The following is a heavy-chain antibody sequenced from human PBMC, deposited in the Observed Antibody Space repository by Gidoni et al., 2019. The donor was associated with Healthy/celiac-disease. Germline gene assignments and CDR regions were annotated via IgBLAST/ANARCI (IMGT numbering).Heavy chain of an antibody. V-gene: IGHV4-34*01. CDR1: GGSFSGYY. Sequence: QVQLQQWGAGLLKPSETLSLTCAVYGGSFSGYYWSWSRQPPGQGLEWIGEINHSGSTNYNPSLKSRVTISVDTSKNQFSLKLSSVTAADTAVYYCARALRKIGYSYGYRRAEYYFDYWGQGTLVTVSS. CDR3: ARALRKIGYSYGYRRAEYYFDY. D-gene: IGHD5-18*01. CDR2: INHSGST. J-gene: IGHJ4*02.